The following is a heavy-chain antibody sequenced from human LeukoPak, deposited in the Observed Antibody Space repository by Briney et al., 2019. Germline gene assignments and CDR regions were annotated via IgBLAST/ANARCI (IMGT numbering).Heavy chain of an antibody. D-gene: IGHD4-17*01. V-gene: IGHV3-23*01. CDR1: QFTFNNDA. CDR3: AKEDPRDDSGDYGDY. J-gene: IGHJ4*02. CDR2: ISGSGGST. Sequence: PGGSLRLSCAASQFTFNNDAMSWVRQAPGKGLEWVSAISGSGGSTYYADSVKGRFTISRGNSKNTLYLQMNSLRAEDTAVYYCAKEDPRDDSGDYGDYWGQGTLVTVSS.